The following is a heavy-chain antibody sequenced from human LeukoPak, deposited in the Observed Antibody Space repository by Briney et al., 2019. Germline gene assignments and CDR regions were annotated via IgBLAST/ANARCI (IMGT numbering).Heavy chain of an antibody. CDR1: GFTFSSYS. D-gene: IGHD6-13*01. CDR2: ISSSSSTI. V-gene: IGHV3-48*01. J-gene: IGHJ4*02. CDR3: ARRRIAAAGTGFDY. Sequence: GGSLRLSCAASGFTFSSYSMNWVRQAPGKGLEWVSYISSSSSTIYYADSVKGRFTISRDNAKNSLYLQMNSLRAEDTAVYYCARRRIAAAGTGFDYWGQGTLVTVSS.